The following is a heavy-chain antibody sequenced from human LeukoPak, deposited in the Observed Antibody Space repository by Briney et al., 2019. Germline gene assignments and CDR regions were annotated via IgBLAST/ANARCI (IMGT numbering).Heavy chain of an antibody. CDR1: GYTFTGYY. D-gene: IGHD3-22*01. CDR3: ARRSGYYYGIDY. J-gene: IGHJ4*02. CDR2: INPNSGGT. V-gene: IGHV1-2*02. Sequence: ASVKVSCKASGYTFTGYYMHWVRQAPGQGLEWMGWINPNSGGTNYAQKLQGRVTMTTDTSTSTAYMELRSLRSDDTAVYYCARRSGYYYGIDYWGQGTLVTVSS.